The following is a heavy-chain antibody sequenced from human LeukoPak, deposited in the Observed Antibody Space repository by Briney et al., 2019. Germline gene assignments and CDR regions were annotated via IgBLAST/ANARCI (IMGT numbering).Heavy chain of an antibody. CDR2: IYTSGST. D-gene: IGHD6-13*01. V-gene: IGHV4-4*09. Sequence: SETLSLTCTVSGGSISSYYWSWIRQPPGKGLEWIGYIYTSGSTNYNPSLRSRVTISVDTSKNQFSLKLSSVTAADTAVYYCARHPSSLVGYYYYMDVWGKGTTVTVSS. CDR1: GGSISSYY. CDR3: ARHPSSLVGYYYYMDV. J-gene: IGHJ6*03.